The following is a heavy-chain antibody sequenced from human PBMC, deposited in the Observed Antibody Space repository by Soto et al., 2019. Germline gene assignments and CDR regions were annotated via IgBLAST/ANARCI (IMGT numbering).Heavy chain of an antibody. Sequence: GPSVKVSCKASGFTFTSSAMQWVRQARGQRLEWIGWIVVGSGNTNYAQKFQERVTITRDMSTSTAYMELSSLRSEDTAVYYCAAVGAAAGIIYFDYWGQGTLVTVSS. CDR3: AAVGAAAGIIYFDY. D-gene: IGHD6-13*01. V-gene: IGHV1-58*02. J-gene: IGHJ4*02. CDR2: IVVGSGNT. CDR1: GFTFTSSA.